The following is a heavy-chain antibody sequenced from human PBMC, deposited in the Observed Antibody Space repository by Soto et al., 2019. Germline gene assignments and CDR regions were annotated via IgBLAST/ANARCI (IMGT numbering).Heavy chain of an antibody. CDR3: AAGVSFMITFGGVLDY. CDR2: IYSGGST. CDR1: GFTVSSNY. D-gene: IGHD3-16*01. V-gene: IGHV3-66*01. Sequence: VESGGGLVQPGGSLRLSCAASGFTVSSNYMSWVRQAPGKGLEWVSVIYSGGSTYYADSVKGRFTISRDNSKNTLYLQMNSLRAEDTAVYYCAAGVSFMITFGGVLDYWGQGTLVTVSS. J-gene: IGHJ4*02.